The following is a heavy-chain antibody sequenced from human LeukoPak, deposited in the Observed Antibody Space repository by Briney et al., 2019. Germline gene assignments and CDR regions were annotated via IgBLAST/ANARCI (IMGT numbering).Heavy chain of an antibody. J-gene: IGHJ4*02. CDR3: ASGSYPNLDFDY. CDR1: GGSISSSSYY. Sequence: SETLSLTCTVSGGSISSSSYYWSWIRQPPGKGLEWIGYIYYSGSTNYNPSLKSRVTISVDTSKNQFSLKLSSVTAADTAVYYCASGSYPNLDFDYWGQGTLVTVSS. V-gene: IGHV4-61*01. D-gene: IGHD1-26*01. CDR2: IYYSGST.